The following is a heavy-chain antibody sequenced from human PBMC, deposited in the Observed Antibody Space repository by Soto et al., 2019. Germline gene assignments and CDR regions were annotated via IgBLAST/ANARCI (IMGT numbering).Heavy chain of an antibody. CDR1: GGSISSGGYY. CDR3: ARRRGTAMRENYYYYGMDV. D-gene: IGHD5-18*01. Sequence: SETLSLTCTVYGGSISSGGYYWTWIRQHPGKGMEWIGYIYYSGSTYYNPSLKSRITISLDTSKNQFSLKLSSVTAADTAVYYCARRRGTAMRENYYYYGMDVWGQGTTVTVSS. J-gene: IGHJ6*02. V-gene: IGHV4-31*03. CDR2: IYYSGST.